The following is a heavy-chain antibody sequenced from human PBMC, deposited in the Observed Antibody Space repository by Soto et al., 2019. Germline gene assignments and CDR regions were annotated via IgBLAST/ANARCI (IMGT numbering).Heavy chain of an antibody. D-gene: IGHD5-12*01. J-gene: IGHJ4*02. CDR3: KRDVVASSPPGADY. Sequence: EVQLLASGGDLVRPGGSLRLSWAGSGFMFSNYPMSWVRQAPGKGPAWVAAIKAAGGDTYYADSVEGRFTISRDNFNEMLYLQMNSLTVEDTVMYYFKRDVVASSPPGADYWGQGTLVTVSS. CDR2: IKAAGGDT. V-gene: IGHV3-23*01. CDR1: GFMFSNYP.